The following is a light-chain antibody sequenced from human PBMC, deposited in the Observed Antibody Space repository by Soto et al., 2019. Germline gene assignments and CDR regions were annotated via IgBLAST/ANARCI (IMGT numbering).Light chain of an antibody. J-gene: IGKJ1*01. V-gene: IGKV4-1*01. CDR3: QQYDSPLWT. CDR2: WAS. Sequence: DIVMTQSPDSLAVSLGERATVNCNSSQSLFDSSTNKNYLAWYQQKPGQPPKLLIYWASARESGVPDRFSGSGYGTHFTPTINTLQGEDVAVYYCQQYDSPLWTFGQGSKVEVK. CDR1: QSLFDSSTNKNY.